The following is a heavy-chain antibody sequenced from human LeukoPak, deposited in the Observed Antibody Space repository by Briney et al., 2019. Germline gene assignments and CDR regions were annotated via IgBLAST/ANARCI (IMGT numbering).Heavy chain of an antibody. V-gene: IGHV3-30*03. D-gene: IGHD1-26*01. CDR3: ATLKYSESYTVDY. CDR1: GFTFRSYG. Sequence: GGSLRLSCAASGFTFRSYGMHWVRQAPGKGLEWVAVISYDGSNKYYADSVKGRFTISRDNSKNMLYPQMNSLRAEDTAMYYCATLKYSESYTVDYWGQGALVTVSS. CDR2: ISYDGSNK. J-gene: IGHJ4*02.